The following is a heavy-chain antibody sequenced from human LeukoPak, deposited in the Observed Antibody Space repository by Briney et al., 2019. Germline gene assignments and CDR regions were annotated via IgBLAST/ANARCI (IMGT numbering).Heavy chain of an antibody. CDR1: GFIFSNYG. CDR3: ARDSRGGWSGYFDY. CDR2: IWHDGSAE. D-gene: IGHD6-19*01. V-gene: IGHV3-33*07. J-gene: IGHJ4*02. Sequence: GGSLRLPCAASGFIFSNYGMYWVRQAPGEGLDWVAVIWHDGSAEFYADSVKGRFSISRDDSKNTVYLQMNSLRAEDTALYYCARDSRGGWSGYFDYWGQGIVVTVSS.